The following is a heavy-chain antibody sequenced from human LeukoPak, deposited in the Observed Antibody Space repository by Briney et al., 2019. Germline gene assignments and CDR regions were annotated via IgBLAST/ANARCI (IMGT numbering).Heavy chain of an antibody. J-gene: IGHJ4*02. CDR1: GFTFDDYA. D-gene: IGHD6-19*01. Sequence: GGSLRPSCAASGFTFDDYAMHWVRQAPGKGLEWVSGISWNSGSIGYADSVKGRFTISRDNAKNSLYLQMNSLRAEDTALYYCAKDHSSGWFYFDYWGQGTLVTVSS. CDR2: ISWNSGSI. V-gene: IGHV3-9*01. CDR3: AKDHSSGWFYFDY.